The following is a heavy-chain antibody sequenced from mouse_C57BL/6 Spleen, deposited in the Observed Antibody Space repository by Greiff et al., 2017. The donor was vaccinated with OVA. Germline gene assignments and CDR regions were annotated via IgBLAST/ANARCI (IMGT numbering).Heavy chain of an antibody. J-gene: IGHJ3*01. CDR3: TTSEDYGNYWFAD. Sequence: VQLQQSGAELVRPGASVKLSCTASGFNIKDYYMHWVKQRPEQGLEWIGRIDPEDGDTEYAPKFQGKATMTADTSSNTAYLQLSSLTSEDTAVYYCTTSEDYGNYWFADWGQGTLVTVSA. D-gene: IGHD2-1*01. CDR1: GFNIKDYY. CDR2: IDPEDGDT. V-gene: IGHV14-1*01.